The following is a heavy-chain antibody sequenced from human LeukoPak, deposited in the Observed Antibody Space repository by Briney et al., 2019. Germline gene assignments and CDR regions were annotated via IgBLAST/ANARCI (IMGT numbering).Heavy chain of an antibody. CDR2: IYYSGST. J-gene: IGHJ4*02. CDR3: ARVTGYMTEDYFDY. D-gene: IGHD6-13*01. Sequence: PSETLSLTFTVTGGSINSYYWTWIRQPPGMGLEWIGYIYYSGSTNYNPSLKSRVTISVDTSKNQFSLRLSSVTAADTAVYYCARVTGYMTEDYFDYWGQGTLITVSS. V-gene: IGHV4-59*01. CDR1: GGSINSYY.